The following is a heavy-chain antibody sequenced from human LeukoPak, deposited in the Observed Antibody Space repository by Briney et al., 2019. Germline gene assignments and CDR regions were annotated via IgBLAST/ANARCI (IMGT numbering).Heavy chain of an antibody. D-gene: IGHD3-10*01. CDR1: GFTFGDYA. CDR3: ARDLEGSGSFYRPSYDY. CDR2: IKQDGSEK. V-gene: IGHV3-7*01. J-gene: IGHJ4*02. Sequence: GGSLRLSCTASGFTFGDYAMSWVRQAPGKGLEWVANIKQDGSEKYYVDSVKGRFTISRDNAKNSLYLQMNSLRAEDTAVYYCARDLEGSGSFYRPSYDYWGQGTLVTVSS.